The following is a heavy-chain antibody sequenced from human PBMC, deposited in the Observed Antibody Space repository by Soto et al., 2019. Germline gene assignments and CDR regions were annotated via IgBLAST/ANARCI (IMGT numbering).Heavy chain of an antibody. Sequence: SETLSLTCTVSGGSISSYYWSWIRQPPGKGLEWIGYIYYSGSTNYNPSLKSRVTISVDTSKNQFSLKLSSVTAADTAVYYCAGCESSTSCYAFDYWGQGTLVTVSS. D-gene: IGHD2-2*01. CDR2: IYYSGST. CDR1: GGSISSYY. J-gene: IGHJ4*02. V-gene: IGHV4-59*01. CDR3: AGCESSTSCYAFDY.